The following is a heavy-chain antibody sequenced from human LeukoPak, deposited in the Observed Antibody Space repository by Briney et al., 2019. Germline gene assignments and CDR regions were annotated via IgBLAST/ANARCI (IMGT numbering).Heavy chain of an antibody. CDR3: AKVRGGYCSSTSCLSPYFQH. J-gene: IGHJ1*01. D-gene: IGHD2-2*01. CDR2: ISGSGGST. V-gene: IGHV3-23*01. Sequence: GESLRLSCAASGFTFSTYGMHWVRQAPGKGLEWVSAISGSGGSTYYADSVKGRFTISRDNSKNTLYLQMNSLRAEDTAVYYCAKVRGGYCSSTSCLSPYFQHWGQGTLVTVSS. CDR1: GFTFSTYG.